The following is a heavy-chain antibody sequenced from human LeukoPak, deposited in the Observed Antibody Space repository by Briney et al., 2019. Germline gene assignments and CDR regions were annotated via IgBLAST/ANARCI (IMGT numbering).Heavy chain of an antibody. V-gene: IGHV3-48*03. CDR3: ARDVGVWLRLGYYYGMDV. CDR2: ICASGATT. D-gene: IGHD3-16*01. CDR1: GFTLSGHE. Sequence: PGGSLRLSCAVSGFTLSGHEMNWVRQAPGKGLEWVAHICASGATTYYADSERGRFSISRDNSKNTLYLQMNSLRAEDTAVYYCARDVGVWLRLGYYYGMDVWGQGTTVTVSS. J-gene: IGHJ6*02.